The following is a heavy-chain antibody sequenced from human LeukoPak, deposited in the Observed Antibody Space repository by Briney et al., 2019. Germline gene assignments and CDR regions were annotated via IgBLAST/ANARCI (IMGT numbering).Heavy chain of an antibody. D-gene: IGHD1-26*01. J-gene: IGHJ4*02. CDR2: ITGSGFST. CDR3: AGTQGALDY. V-gene: IGHV3-23*01. Sequence: GSLRLSCAASGLTFSSYAMSWVRQAPGKGLEWVSAITGSGFSTYYADSVKGRFTISRDNSKNTLYLQMNSLRAEDTAVYYCAGTQGALDYWGQGTLVTLSS. CDR1: GLTFSSYA.